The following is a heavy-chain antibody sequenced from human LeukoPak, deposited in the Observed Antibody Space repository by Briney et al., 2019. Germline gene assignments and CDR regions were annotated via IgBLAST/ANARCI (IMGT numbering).Heavy chain of an antibody. J-gene: IGHJ4*02. D-gene: IGHD2-15*01. Sequence: GGSLRLSCAASGFTFSSYAMSWVRQAPGKGLERVSAISGSGGSTYYADSVKGRFTISRDNSKNTLYLQMNSLRAEDTAVYYCAKLGCSGGSCLRRDFDYWGQGTLVTVSS. V-gene: IGHV3-23*01. CDR1: GFTFSSYA. CDR3: AKLGCSGGSCLRRDFDY. CDR2: ISGSGGST.